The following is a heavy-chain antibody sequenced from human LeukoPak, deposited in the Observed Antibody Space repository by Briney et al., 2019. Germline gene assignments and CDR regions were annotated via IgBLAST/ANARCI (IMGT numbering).Heavy chain of an antibody. V-gene: IGHV3-7*01. CDR3: TRQRGSGCLDY. CDR2: IKQDRSET. J-gene: IGHJ4*02. CDR1: RFTLSNYW. Sequence: GGSLRLSCAASRFTLSNYWMSWVRQAPGKGLEWVANIKQDRSETYYVDSVKGRFTISRDNAKNSLSLQMNSLRAEDTAVYYCTRQRGSGCLDYWGQGTLVTVSS. D-gene: IGHD6-19*01.